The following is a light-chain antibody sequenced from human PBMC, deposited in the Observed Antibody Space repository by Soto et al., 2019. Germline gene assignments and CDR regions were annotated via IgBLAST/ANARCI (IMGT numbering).Light chain of an antibody. Sequence: EIVLTQSPGTLSLSPGESATLSCMASQSVDNNYVAWYQQKPGQAPTLLIHGASYRAAGIPDRFSGSGSGTDFTLTISRLEPEDFAVFHCQQYGNSPYTFGQGTKLEI. V-gene: IGKV3-20*01. CDR2: GAS. CDR3: QQYGNSPYT. CDR1: QSVDNNY. J-gene: IGKJ2*01.